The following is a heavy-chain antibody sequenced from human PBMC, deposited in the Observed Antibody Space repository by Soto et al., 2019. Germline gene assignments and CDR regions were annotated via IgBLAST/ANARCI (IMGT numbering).Heavy chain of an antibody. Sequence: QMQLEESGGGVVQPGRSLRLACVASGFTFSHYGMHWVRQAPGQGLEWVAVIWHHGGNKYYADSVKGRFTISRDNARNTLYLQMESLSGEDTGVYYCVSDETQLERRPSYGKDVWCRWTTVSVSS. V-gene: IGHV3-33*01. CDR1: GFTFSHYG. J-gene: IGHJ6*02. CDR3: VSDETQLERRPSYGKDV. CDR2: IWHHGGNK. D-gene: IGHD1-1*01.